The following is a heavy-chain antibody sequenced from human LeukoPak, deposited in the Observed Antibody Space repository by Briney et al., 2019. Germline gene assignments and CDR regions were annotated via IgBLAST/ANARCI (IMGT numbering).Heavy chain of an antibody. V-gene: IGHV3-11*04. CDR1: GFTFSDYY. CDR2: ISSSSSTI. Sequence: GGSLRLSCAASGFTFSDYYMSWIRQAPGKGLEWASYISSSSSTIYYADSVKGRFTISRDNAKNSLYLQMNSLRAGDTAVYYCARDVRSGTAVVHWGQGTLVTVSS. D-gene: IGHD4-23*01. J-gene: IGHJ4*02. CDR3: ARDVRSGTAVVH.